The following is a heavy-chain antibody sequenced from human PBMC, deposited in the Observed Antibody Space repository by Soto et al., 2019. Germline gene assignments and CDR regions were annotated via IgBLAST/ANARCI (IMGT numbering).Heavy chain of an antibody. J-gene: IGHJ4*02. CDR3: ATNEGRDGYSFDY. CDR1: GVTFSRQD. D-gene: IGHD5-12*01. V-gene: IGHV1-69*13. CDR2: ITPIFGTP. Sequence: SVKVSGKASGVTFSRQDMRWVRQAPGQGLEWMGGITPIFGTPQYAEKFQDRVTITADESTSTAYMELSSLTSEDTAVYYCATNEGRDGYSFDYWGQGTLVTVSS.